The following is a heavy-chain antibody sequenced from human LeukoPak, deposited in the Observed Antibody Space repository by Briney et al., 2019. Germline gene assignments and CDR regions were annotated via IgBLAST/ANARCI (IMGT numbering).Heavy chain of an antibody. Sequence: GRSLRLSCAASGFTFSSYAMHWVRQAPGKGLEWVAVISYDGSNKYYADSVKGRFTISRDNSKNTLYLQMNSLRAEDTAVYYCARDSARPSTWGQWGQGTQVTVSS. J-gene: IGHJ4*02. D-gene: IGHD2-2*01. CDR2: ISYDGSNK. CDR3: ARDSARPSTWGQ. CDR1: GFTFSSYA. V-gene: IGHV3-30*04.